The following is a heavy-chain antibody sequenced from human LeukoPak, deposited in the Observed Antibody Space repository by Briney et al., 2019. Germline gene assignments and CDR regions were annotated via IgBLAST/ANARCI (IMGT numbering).Heavy chain of an antibody. Sequence: PGRSLRLSCAASGFTFSSYAMHWVRQAPGKGLEWVAVISYDGSNKYYADSVKGRFTISRDNSKNTLYLQMNSLRAEDTAVYYCARDIGGYYYYGMDVWGQGTTVTVSS. D-gene: IGHD2-15*01. J-gene: IGHJ6*02. CDR2: ISYDGSNK. V-gene: IGHV3-30-3*01. CDR3: ARDIGGYYYYGMDV. CDR1: GFTFSSYA.